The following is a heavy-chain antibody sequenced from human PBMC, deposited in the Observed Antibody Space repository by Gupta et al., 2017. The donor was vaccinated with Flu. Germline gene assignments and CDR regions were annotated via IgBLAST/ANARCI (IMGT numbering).Heavy chain of an antibody. Sequence: GITWVRQAPGQGLEWMGWISPHSGNANYAQKLQGRATMTTDTSTSTAYMELRSLRSDDTAVYYCARDLYDGFDPWGQGTLVTVSS. V-gene: IGHV1-18*01. CDR1: G. CDR2: ISPHSGNA. D-gene: IGHD2-2*02. CDR3: ARDLYDGFDP. J-gene: IGHJ5*02.